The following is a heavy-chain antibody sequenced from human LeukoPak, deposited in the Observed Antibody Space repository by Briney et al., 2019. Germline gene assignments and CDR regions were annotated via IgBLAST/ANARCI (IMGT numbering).Heavy chain of an antibody. J-gene: IGHJ4*02. D-gene: IGHD2-2*01. V-gene: IGHV4-61*02. Sequence: SETLSLTCTVSGDSISSGSYYWSWIRQPAGKGLEWIGRIYTSGSTNYNPSLKSRVTISVDTSKNQFSLKLSSVTAADTAVYYCAKGYCRGNSCYDDRGAFDYWGQGTLVTVSS. CDR2: IYTSGST. CDR1: GDSISSGSYY. CDR3: AKGYCRGNSCYDDRGAFDY.